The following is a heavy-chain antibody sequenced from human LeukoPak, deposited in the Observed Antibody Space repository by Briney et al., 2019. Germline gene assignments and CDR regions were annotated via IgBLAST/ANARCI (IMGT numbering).Heavy chain of an antibody. V-gene: IGHV4-4*07. Sequence: SETLSLTCSVSGDPMSSFYWNWIRQPAGKGLEWIGRIYGSGSTNYNPSLKSRVTMSIDTSNNRFSLRLRSVTAADTAVYYCARDESGNFPNWFDPWGQGTLVTVSS. CDR2: IYGSGST. CDR3: ARDESGNFPNWFDP. D-gene: IGHD1-26*01. J-gene: IGHJ5*02. CDR1: GDPMSSFY.